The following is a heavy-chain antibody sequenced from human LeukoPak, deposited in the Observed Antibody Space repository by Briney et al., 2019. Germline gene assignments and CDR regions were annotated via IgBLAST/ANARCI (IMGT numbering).Heavy chain of an antibody. CDR2: TSIDGRYN. Sequence: GGSLRLSCEASGFTFSSYGMHWVRQAPGKGLEWVAVTSIDGRYNYYADSVRGRFTISRDNSKNTLYLQINSLRAEDTAVYYCVKVEYYESSGYLGDYWGQGTLVTVSS. V-gene: IGHV3-30*18. J-gene: IGHJ4*02. CDR1: GFTFSSYG. D-gene: IGHD3-22*01. CDR3: VKVEYYESSGYLGDY.